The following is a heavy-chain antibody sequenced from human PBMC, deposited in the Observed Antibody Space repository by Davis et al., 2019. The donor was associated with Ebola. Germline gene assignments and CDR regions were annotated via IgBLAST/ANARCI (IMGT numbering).Heavy chain of an antibody. V-gene: IGHV5-51*01. CDR2: IYPGDSDT. CDR3: ARLSAMDTRRGWFDP. CDR1: GYSFTSYW. Sequence: GESLKISCKGSGYSFTSYWIGWVRQMPGKGLEWMGIIYPGDSDTRYSPSFQGQVTISADKSISTAYLQWSSLKASDTAMYYCARLSAMDTRRGWFDPWGQGTLVTVSS. D-gene: IGHD5-18*01. J-gene: IGHJ5*02.